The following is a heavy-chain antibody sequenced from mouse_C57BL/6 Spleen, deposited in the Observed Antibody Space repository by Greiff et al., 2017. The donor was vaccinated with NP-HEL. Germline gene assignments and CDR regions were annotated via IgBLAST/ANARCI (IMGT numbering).Heavy chain of an antibody. CDR1: GNTFTDYE. V-gene: IGHV1-15*01. D-gene: IGHD1-1*01. CDR3: TRDYYGSSYDY. Sequence: VQLQQSGAELVRPGASVTLSCKASGNTFTDYEMHWVKQTPVHGLEWIGAIDPETGGTAYNQKFKGKAILTADKSSSTAYMELRSLTSEDSAVYYCTRDYYGSSYDYWGQGTTLTVSS. CDR2: IDPETGGT. J-gene: IGHJ2*01.